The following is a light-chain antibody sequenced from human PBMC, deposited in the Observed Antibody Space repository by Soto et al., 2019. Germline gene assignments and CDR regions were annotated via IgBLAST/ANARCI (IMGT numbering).Light chain of an antibody. Sequence: DIQMTQSPSSLSASVGDRVTITCRASQDMSNYLAWYQQSPGKIPKLLIYAASTLQSGVPSRFNGSGSGTDFTFTISSLQPEDVASYYCQKYNTAPLTFGGGTKVEI. CDR2: AAS. CDR1: QDMSNY. V-gene: IGKV1-27*01. CDR3: QKYNTAPLT. J-gene: IGKJ4*01.